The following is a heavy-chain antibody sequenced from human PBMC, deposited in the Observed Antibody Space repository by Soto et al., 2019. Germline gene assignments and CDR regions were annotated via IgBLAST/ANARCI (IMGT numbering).Heavy chain of an antibody. D-gene: IGHD2-15*01. CDR2: IYYSGST. CDR1: GGSISSGDYY. J-gene: IGHJ5*02. Sequence: SSETLSLTCTVSGGSISSGDYYWSWIRQPPGKGLEWIGYIYYSGSTYYNPSLKSRVTISVDTSKNQFSLKLSSVTAADTAVYYCARTYCSGGSCYLEPTAHQNWFDPWGQGTLVTVSS. V-gene: IGHV4-30-4*01. CDR3: ARTYCSGGSCYLEPTAHQNWFDP.